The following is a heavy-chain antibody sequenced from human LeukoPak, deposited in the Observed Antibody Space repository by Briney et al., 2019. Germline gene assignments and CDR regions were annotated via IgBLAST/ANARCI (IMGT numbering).Heavy chain of an antibody. D-gene: IGHD6-6*01. CDR2: IIPIFGTA. CDR1: GGTFSSYA. CDR3: ARAPTKIIAARPGWFDP. Sequence: ASVKVSCKASGGTFSSYAISWVRQAPGQGLEWMGGIIPIFGTANYAQKFQGRVTITADESTSTAYMELSSLRSEDTAVYYCARAPTKIIAARPGWFDPWGQGTLVTVSS. V-gene: IGHV1-69*13. J-gene: IGHJ5*02.